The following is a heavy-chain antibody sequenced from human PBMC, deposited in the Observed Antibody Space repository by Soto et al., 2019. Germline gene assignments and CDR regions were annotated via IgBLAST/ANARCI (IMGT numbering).Heavy chain of an antibody. CDR1: GGTFSSYA. D-gene: IGHD3-10*01. V-gene: IGHV1-69*01. CDR2: IIPIFGTA. CDR3: ARVPVTMVRGVTPYYFDS. Sequence: QVQLVQSGAEVKKPGSSVKVSCKASGGTFSSYAISWVRQAPGQGLEWMGGIIPIFGTANYAQKFQGRVTSTADESTSAAYMELSSLRSEDTAVSYCARVPVTMVRGVTPYYFDSWGQGTLVTVSS. J-gene: IGHJ4*02.